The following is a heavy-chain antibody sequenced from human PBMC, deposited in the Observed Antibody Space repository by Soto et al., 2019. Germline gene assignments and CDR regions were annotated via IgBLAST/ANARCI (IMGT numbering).Heavy chain of an antibody. CDR1: GGSISSGVYY. D-gene: IGHD1-20*01. CDR3: ARDLRNWNDVVRTYNSYYGMDV. Sequence: SETLSLTCTVSGGSISSGVYYWSWIRQHPGKGLEWIGYIYYSGSTYYNPSLKSRVTISVDTSKNQFSLKLSSVTAADTAVYYCARDLRNWNDVVRTYNSYYGMDVWGQRTTVTVSS. V-gene: IGHV4-31*03. CDR2: IYYSGST. J-gene: IGHJ6*02.